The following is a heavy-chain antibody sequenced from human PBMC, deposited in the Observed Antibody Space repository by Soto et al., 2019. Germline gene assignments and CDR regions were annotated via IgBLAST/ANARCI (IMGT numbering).Heavy chain of an antibody. Sequence: VGSLKLSCKGSGFSFTNHWIAWVRQIPGKGLECMGIIYPRDSDTRYNPSFQGQITISVDSSISTAYLQWSSLKTSDTDFYYCAKTLVAGAFDIWGQGTMVTVSS. CDR3: AKTLVAGAFDI. CDR1: GFSFTNHW. D-gene: IGHD2-8*02. V-gene: IGHV5-51*01. CDR2: IYPRDSDT. J-gene: IGHJ3*02.